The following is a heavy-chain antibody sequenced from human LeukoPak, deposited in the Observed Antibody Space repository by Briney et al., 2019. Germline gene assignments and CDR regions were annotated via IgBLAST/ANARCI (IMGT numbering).Heavy chain of an antibody. Sequence: GGSLRLSCAASGFTFSSYGMHWVRQAPGKGLEWVAVIGYDGSNKYYADSVKGRFTISRDNSKNTLYLQMNSLRDEDTAVYYCARDYSFPLMVVTATFDYWGQGTLVTVSS. D-gene: IGHD2-21*02. CDR3: ARDYSFPLMVVTATFDY. CDR1: GFTFSSYG. V-gene: IGHV3-30*02. J-gene: IGHJ4*02. CDR2: IGYDGSNK.